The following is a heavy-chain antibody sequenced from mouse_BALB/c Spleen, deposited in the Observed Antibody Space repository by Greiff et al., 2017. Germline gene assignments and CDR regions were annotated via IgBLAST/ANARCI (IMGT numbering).Heavy chain of an antibody. J-gene: IGHJ3*01. V-gene: IGHV3-6*02. D-gene: IGHD1-1*01. CDR3: ASYYGSSYWFAY. Sequence: VQLKESGPGLVKPSQSLSLTCSVTGYSITSGYYWNWIRQFPGNKLEWMGYISYDGSNNYNPSLKNRISITRDTSKNQFFLKLNSVTTEDTATYYCASYYGSSYWFAYWGQGTLVTVSA. CDR2: ISYDGSN. CDR1: GYSITSGYY.